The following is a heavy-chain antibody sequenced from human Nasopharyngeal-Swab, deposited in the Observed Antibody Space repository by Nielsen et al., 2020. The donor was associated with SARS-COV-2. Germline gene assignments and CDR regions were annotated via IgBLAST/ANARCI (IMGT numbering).Heavy chain of an antibody. Sequence: GESLKISCAASGFTFSSYAMHWVRQAPGKGLEYVSAISSNGGSTYYANSVKGRFTISRDNSKNTLYLQMGNLRAEDMAVYYCARTRRATVTTGAFDIWGQGTMVTVSS. CDR1: GFTFSSYA. V-gene: IGHV3-64*01. J-gene: IGHJ3*02. CDR3: ARTRRATVTTGAFDI. CDR2: ISSNGGST. D-gene: IGHD4-11*01.